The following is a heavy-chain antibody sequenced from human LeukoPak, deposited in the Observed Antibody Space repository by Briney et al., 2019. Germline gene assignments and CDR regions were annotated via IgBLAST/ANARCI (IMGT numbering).Heavy chain of an antibody. CDR3: ARTGSSWPLYYYYYMDV. Sequence: SETLSFTCTVSGGSISRHYWSWIRQPPGKGLEWLGYVSDSGSTNYNPSLKSRVTVSVDTSKDQFSLKLTSVTAADTAVYYCARTGSSWPLYYYYYMDVWGKGTTVTVSS. CDR2: VSDSGST. J-gene: IGHJ6*03. V-gene: IGHV4-59*11. D-gene: IGHD6-13*01. CDR1: GGSISRHY.